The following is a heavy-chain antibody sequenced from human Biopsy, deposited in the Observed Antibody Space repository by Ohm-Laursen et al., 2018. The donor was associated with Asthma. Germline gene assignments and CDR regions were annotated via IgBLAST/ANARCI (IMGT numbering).Heavy chain of an antibody. CDR3: ARAVDYSHYYGIDV. J-gene: IGHJ6*02. D-gene: IGHD3-10*01. CDR1: GYTFNSAG. CDR2: ISVYNGNT. V-gene: IGHV1-18*01. Sequence: ASVKVSCKPYGYTFNSAGITWVRQAPGQGLEWMGWISVYNGNTKFAQKLQDRVTMITDKSTSTAYMELRSLRSDDTAVYFCARAVDYSHYYGIDVWGQGTTVTVS.